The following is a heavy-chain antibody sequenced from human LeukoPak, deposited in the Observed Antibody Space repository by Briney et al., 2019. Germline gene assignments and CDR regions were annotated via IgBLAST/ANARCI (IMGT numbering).Heavy chain of an antibody. V-gene: IGHV3-23*01. CDR3: AKHSYSAAGYCDY. D-gene: IGHD1-26*01. Sequence: SGGSLRLSCAASGFTFSIYAMTWVRQAPGKELEWVSRIVGSGDSTYYADSVKGRFNISRDDSQNTLYLQMNSLRVEDTAIYYCAKHSYSAAGYCDYWGQGTLVTVSS. J-gene: IGHJ4*02. CDR1: GFTFSIYA. CDR2: IVGSGDST.